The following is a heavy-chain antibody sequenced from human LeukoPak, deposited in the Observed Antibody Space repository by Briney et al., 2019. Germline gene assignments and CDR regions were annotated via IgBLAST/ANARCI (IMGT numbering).Heavy chain of an antibody. CDR1: GGTFSSYA. CDR2: IIPIFGTA. CDR3: AMVGWELLTTDNWFDP. J-gene: IGHJ5*02. D-gene: IGHD2-15*01. Sequence: GASVKVSCKASGGTFSSYAISWVRQAPGQGLEWMGGIIPIFGTANYAQKFQGRVTITTDESTSTAYMELSSLRSDDTAVYYCAMVGWELLTTDNWFDPWGQGTLVTVSS. V-gene: IGHV1-69*05.